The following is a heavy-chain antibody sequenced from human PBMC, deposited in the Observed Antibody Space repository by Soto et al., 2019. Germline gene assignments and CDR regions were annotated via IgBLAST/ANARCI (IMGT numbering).Heavy chain of an antibody. V-gene: IGHV4-39*01. CDR3: ATSSGYGLGTFDY. J-gene: IGHJ4*02. CDR1: GGSISSSSYY. CDR2: IYYSGST. Sequence: SETLSLTCTVSGGSISSSSYYWGWIRQPPGKGLEWIGSIYYSGSTYYNPSLKSRVTISVDTSKNQFSLKLSSVTAADTAVYYCATSSGYGLGTFDYWGQGTLVTVSS. D-gene: IGHD5-12*01.